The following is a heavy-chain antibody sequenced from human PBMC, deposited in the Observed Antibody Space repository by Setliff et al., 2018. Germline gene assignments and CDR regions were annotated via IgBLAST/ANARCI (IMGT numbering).Heavy chain of an antibody. D-gene: IGHD3-3*01. V-gene: IGHV4-39*01. J-gene: IGHJ5*01. CDR1: GGSITSRSYY. CDR2: IYYSGTT. CDR3: VKPTWAGEVSSPFAFWFES. Sequence: SETLSLTCSVSGGSITSRSYYWGWIRQSPGKVLEWLGTIYYSGTTYYNSSLRSRVSISTDTSKNEFSLRLSSVTAADTAVYYCVKPTWAGEVSSPFAFWFESWGQGTLVTVSS.